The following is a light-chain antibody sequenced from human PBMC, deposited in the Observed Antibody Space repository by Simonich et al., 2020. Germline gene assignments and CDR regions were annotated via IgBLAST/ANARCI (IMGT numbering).Light chain of an antibody. CDR2: DVS. J-gene: IGLJ2*01. V-gene: IGLV2-11*01. CDR3: CSYAGSYTLV. CDR1: SSDVGGYNY. Sequence: QSALTQPRSVSGSPGQSVTISCTGTSSDVGGYNYVSWYQQHPGKAPKLMIYDVSKRPSGVPGRFSGSNSGNTASLTISGLQAEDEADYYCCSYAGSYTLVFGGGTKLTVL.